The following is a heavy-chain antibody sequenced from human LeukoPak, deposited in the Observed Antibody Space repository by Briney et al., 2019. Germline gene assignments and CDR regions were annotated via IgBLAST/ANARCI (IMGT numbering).Heavy chain of an antibody. CDR2: ISGSGGST. Sequence: GGSLRLSCAASGFIFSNFGMSWVRQAPGKGLEWVSAISGSGGSTYYADSVKGRFTISRDNSKNTLYLQMNSLRAEDTAVYYCAKDKLRYFAGEWLDPWGQGTLVTVSS. J-gene: IGHJ5*02. CDR1: GFIFSNFG. CDR3: AKDKLRYFAGEWLDP. D-gene: IGHD3-9*01. V-gene: IGHV3-23*01.